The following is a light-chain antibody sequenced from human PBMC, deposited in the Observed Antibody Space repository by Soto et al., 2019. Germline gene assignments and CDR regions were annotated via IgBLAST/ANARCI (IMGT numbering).Light chain of an antibody. CDR3: QQYGSSPPVT. CDR1: QSVSSSY. CDR2: GAS. J-gene: IGKJ5*01. Sequence: EIVLTQSPDTLSLSPGERATLSCRVSQSVSSSYLAWYQQKPGQAPRLLIYGASGRATGIPDRFSGSGSGTDFTLTISRLEPEDFALYYCQQYGSSPPVTFGQGTRLEIK. V-gene: IGKV3-20*01.